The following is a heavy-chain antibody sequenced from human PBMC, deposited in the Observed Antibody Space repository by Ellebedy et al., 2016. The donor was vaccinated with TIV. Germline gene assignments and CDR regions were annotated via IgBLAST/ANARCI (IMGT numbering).Heavy chain of an antibody. CDR3: ARPIGSGSSSFGNYYYYYGMDV. J-gene: IGHJ6*02. CDR1: GGTFSSYA. CDR2: IIPIFGTA. D-gene: IGHD3-10*01. Sequence: AASVKVSCKASGGTFSSYAISWVRQAPGQGLEWMGGIIPIFGTANYAQKFQGRVTITADESTSTAYMELSSLRSEDTAVYYCARPIGSGSSSFGNYYYYYGMDVWGQGTTVTVSS. V-gene: IGHV1-69*13.